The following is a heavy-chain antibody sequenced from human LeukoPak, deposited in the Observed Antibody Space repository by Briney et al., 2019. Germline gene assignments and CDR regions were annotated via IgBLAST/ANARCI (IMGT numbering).Heavy chain of an antibody. CDR2: IYNEGTT. Sequence: GGSLRLSCAASGFTVSSNYMNWVRQAPGEGLEWVSIIYNEGTTYYADSVRGRFTISRDDSKNTIYLQMNSLRAEDTAIYYCARDSFHTYWGQGTLVTVSS. V-gene: IGHV3-66*01. D-gene: IGHD3-16*02. CDR3: ARDSFHTY. CDR1: GFTVSSNY. J-gene: IGHJ4*02.